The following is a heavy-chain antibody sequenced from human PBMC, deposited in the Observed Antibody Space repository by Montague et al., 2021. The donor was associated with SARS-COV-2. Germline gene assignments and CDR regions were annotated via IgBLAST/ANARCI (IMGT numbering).Heavy chain of an antibody. Sequence: SETLSLTCAVYGGSFSGYSWSWIRQPPGKGLEWIGEINHSGSTNYNPSLKNRVTMSVDTSKNQFSLKLSSVTAADTAVYYCVRDGYTHVDYWGQGTLVTVSS. CDR2: INHSGST. V-gene: IGHV4-34*01. D-gene: IGHD5-24*01. CDR1: GGSFSGYS. J-gene: IGHJ4*02. CDR3: VRDGYTHVDY.